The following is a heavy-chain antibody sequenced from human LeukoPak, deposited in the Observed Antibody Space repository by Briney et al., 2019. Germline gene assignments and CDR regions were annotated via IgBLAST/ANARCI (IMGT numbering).Heavy chain of an antibody. Sequence: SETLSLTRAVYGGSFSGYYWSWIRQPPGKGLEWIGEINHSGSTNYNPSLRSRVTISVDTSKNQFSLKLSSVTAADTAVYYCARVGAVAGTIAYWGQGTLVTVSS. D-gene: IGHD6-19*01. CDR3: ARVGAVAGTIAY. CDR2: INHSGST. J-gene: IGHJ4*02. CDR1: GGSFSGYY. V-gene: IGHV4-34*01.